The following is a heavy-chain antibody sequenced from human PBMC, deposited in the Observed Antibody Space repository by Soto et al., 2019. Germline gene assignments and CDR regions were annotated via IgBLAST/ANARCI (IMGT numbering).Heavy chain of an antibody. J-gene: IGHJ4*02. CDR3: VTRDNSRFY. CDR1: GVSISSHDW. V-gene: IGHV4-4*02. D-gene: IGHD6-13*01. CDR2: SHQSGST. Sequence: QVQLQESGPGLVKPSGTLSLTCAVSGVSISSHDWWTWVRQPPGKGLEWIGESHQSGSTNYNSSPXSRVTIEVDTSKNQFSLKLRSVTVADTAVYYCVTRDNSRFYWGQGTLVTVSS.